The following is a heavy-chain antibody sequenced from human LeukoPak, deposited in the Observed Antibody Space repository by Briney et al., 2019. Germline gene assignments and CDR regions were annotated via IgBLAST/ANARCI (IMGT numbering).Heavy chain of an antibody. D-gene: IGHD4-11*01. CDR2: ISSSGSTI. J-gene: IGHJ6*02. CDR3: ARGGYSNANKFYYYGMDV. CDR1: GFIFSSYE. V-gene: IGHV3-48*03. Sequence: SLRLSCAASGFIFSSYEMNWIRQAPGKGLEWVSYISSSGSTIYYADSVKGRFTISRDNAKNSLYLQMNSLRAEDTAVYYCARGGYSNANKFYYYGMDVWGQGTTVTV.